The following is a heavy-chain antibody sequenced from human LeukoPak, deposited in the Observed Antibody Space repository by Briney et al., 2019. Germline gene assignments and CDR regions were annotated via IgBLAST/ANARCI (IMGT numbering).Heavy chain of an antibody. CDR3: AKCARIDWLPIDY. J-gene: IGHJ4*02. CDR1: GVTLRNYA. V-gene: IGHV3-23*01. D-gene: IGHD3-9*01. Sequence: GGSLRLSCAASGVTLRNYAMTWIRQAPGKGLQWVSVISGDGESTYYADFVKGRFTISRDNSKNTLYLQMNSLRAEDTAVYYCAKCARIDWLPIDYWGQGTLVTVSS. CDR2: ISGDGEST.